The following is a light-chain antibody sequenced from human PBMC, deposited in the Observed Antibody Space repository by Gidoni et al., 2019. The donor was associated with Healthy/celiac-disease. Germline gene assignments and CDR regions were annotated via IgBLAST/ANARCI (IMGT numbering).Light chain of an antibody. Sequence: DIQMTQSPSSLSASVGDRVTITCRASQSISSYLNWYQQKPGKAPKLLIYAASSLQSGVPSRFSGSGSGTDFTLTISSLQPEDFATYYCQQSYSTPLEITFGQXTRLEIK. V-gene: IGKV1-39*01. CDR1: QSISSY. CDR3: QQSYSTPLEIT. J-gene: IGKJ5*01. CDR2: AAS.